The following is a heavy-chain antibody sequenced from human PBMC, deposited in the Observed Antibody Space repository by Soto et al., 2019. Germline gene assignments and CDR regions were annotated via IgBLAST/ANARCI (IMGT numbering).Heavy chain of an antibody. V-gene: IGHV3-9*01. J-gene: IGHJ6*03. Sequence: EVQLVESGGGLVQPGTSLRLSCAASGFTFDDYAMHWVRQAPGKGLEWVSGIVWNSGNIAYADSAKGRFTISRDNAKNSLYLQMNSLRTEDTALYYCARIPAAIGYMDVWGKGTTVTVSS. CDR1: GFTFDDYA. CDR3: ARIPAAIGYMDV. CDR2: IVWNSGNI. D-gene: IGHD2-2*02.